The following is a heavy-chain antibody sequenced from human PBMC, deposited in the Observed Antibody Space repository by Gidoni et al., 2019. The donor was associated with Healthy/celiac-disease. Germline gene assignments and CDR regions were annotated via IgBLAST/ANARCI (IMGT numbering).Heavy chain of an antibody. J-gene: IGHJ4*02. D-gene: IGHD6-19*01. CDR3: ARDSDSSGWYGVFDY. CDR2: IKKDGREK. V-gene: IGHV3-7*01. CDR1: GFTVSGYW. Sequence: EVQLVESGGGWVQHGGSLRLPCAASGFTVSGYWRSWVRQAHGKGLDGVANIKKDGREKYYVDSGKGRFTISRDNAKNSLYMQVNSLRAEETAVYDCARDSDSSGWYGVFDYWGQGTLVTVSS.